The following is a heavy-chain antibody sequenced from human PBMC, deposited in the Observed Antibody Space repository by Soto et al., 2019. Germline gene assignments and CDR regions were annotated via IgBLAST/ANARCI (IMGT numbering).Heavy chain of an antibody. CDR3: ARAVGDPLYYLDY. Sequence: QQQESGPGLVRPSETLSLTCTVSSDSISSYYWIWIRQSPGKGLEWIGYTDYSGNTNYNPSLKSRVTISGDTSKNQFSLRLSSVTAADTAVYYCARAVGDPLYYLDYWGQGTLVTVSS. J-gene: IGHJ4*02. CDR2: TDYSGNT. D-gene: IGHD6-19*01. CDR1: SDSISSYY. V-gene: IGHV4-59*08.